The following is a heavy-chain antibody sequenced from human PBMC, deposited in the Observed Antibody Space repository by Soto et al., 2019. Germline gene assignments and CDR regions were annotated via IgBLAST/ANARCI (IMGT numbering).Heavy chain of an antibody. Sequence: EVQLLESGGGLVQPGGSLRLSCAASGFTFSSYAMSWVRQAPGKGLEWVSAISGSGGSTYYADSVKGRFTISRDNSKKPLDLQINSREAADTGVYYCAKGGGRPGLGGGEFDYWGQGTLVTVSS. D-gene: IGHD3-16*01. J-gene: IGHJ4*02. CDR3: AKGGGRPGLGGGEFDY. V-gene: IGHV3-23*01. CDR1: GFTFSSYA. CDR2: ISGSGGST.